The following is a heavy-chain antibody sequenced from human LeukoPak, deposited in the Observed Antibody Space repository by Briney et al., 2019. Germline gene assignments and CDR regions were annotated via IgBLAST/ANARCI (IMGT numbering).Heavy chain of an antibody. CDR3: ARGVEEAFDI. Sequence: SETLSLTCTVSGGSISSYYWSWIRQPPGKGLEWIGYIYYSGSTNYNPSLRSRVTISVDTSKNQFSLKLSSVTAADTAVYYCARGVEEAFDIWGQGTMVTVSS. J-gene: IGHJ3*02. CDR2: IYYSGST. V-gene: IGHV4-59*01. D-gene: IGHD1-1*01. CDR1: GGSISSYY.